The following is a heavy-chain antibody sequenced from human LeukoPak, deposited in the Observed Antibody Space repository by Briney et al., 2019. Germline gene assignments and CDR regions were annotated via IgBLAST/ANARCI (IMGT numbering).Heavy chain of an antibody. CDR3: ARGQTVSKQWLVEDWFDP. D-gene: IGHD6-19*01. J-gene: IGHJ5*02. CDR1: GYTFTGYY. V-gene: IGHV1-2*04. CDR2: INPNSGGT. Sequence: ASVKVSCRASGYTFTGYYMHWVRQAPGQGLEWMGWINPNSGGTNYAQKFQGWVTMTRDTSISTAYMELSRLRSDDTAVYYCARGQTVSKQWLVEDWFDPWGQGTLVTVSS.